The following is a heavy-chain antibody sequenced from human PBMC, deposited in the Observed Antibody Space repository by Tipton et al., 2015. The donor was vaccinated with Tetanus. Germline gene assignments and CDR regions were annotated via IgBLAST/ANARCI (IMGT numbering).Heavy chain of an antibody. V-gene: IGHV3-23*01. CDR3: ARDRMENYDILTVGSWDY. D-gene: IGHD3-9*01. Sequence: SLRLSCAASGFTFSSYAMNWVRQAPGKGLEWVSAISGSGGSTYYADSVKGRFTISRDNSKNTLYLQMNSLRSDDTAVYYCARDRMENYDILTVGSWDYWGQGTLVTVSS. J-gene: IGHJ4*02. CDR2: ISGSGGST. CDR1: GFTFSSYA.